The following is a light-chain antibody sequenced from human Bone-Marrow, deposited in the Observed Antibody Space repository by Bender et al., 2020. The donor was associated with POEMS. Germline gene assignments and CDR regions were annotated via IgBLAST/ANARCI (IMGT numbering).Light chain of an antibody. CDR3: SSFSGTNPYV. J-gene: IGLJ1*01. CDR1: SSDVGGYNY. Sequence: QSALTQPASVSGSPRQSTTISYTGTSSDVGGYNYVSWYQQHPGKAPKLMIFDVSSRPSGVSDRFSGSKSGNTASLTISGLQAEDEADYYCSSFSGTNPYVFGTGTRVSVL. V-gene: IGLV2-14*03. CDR2: DVS.